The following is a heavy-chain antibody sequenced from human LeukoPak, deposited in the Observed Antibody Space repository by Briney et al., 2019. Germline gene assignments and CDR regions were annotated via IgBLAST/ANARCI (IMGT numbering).Heavy chain of an antibody. CDR3: AEAASVRGVSY. CDR2: INGDGSTT. Sequence: GGSLRLSCAASGFTFSSYWMHWVRQAPGKGPLWVSHINGDGSTTTYADSVKGRFAISRDNDKNTLYLQMNSLRAEDTAVYYCAEAASVRGVSYWGQGTLVTVSS. CDR1: GFTFSSYW. D-gene: IGHD3-10*01. J-gene: IGHJ4*02. V-gene: IGHV3-74*01.